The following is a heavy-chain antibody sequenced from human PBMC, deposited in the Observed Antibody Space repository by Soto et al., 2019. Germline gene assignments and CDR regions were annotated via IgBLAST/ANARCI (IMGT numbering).Heavy chain of an antibody. Sequence: GASVKVSCKASGYTFTSYAMHWVRQAPGQGLEWMGLINPSGGYTTYAQKFQGRVTMTRDTSTSTVYMELSSLRSEDTAVYYCARVGAPDKKSWFDPWGQGTLVTV. CDR1: GYTFTSYA. J-gene: IGHJ5*02. CDR3: ARVGAPDKKSWFDP. D-gene: IGHD3-16*01. V-gene: IGHV1-46*03. CDR2: INPSGGYT.